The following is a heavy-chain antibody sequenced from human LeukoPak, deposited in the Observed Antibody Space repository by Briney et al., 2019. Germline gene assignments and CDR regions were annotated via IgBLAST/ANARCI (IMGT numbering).Heavy chain of an antibody. V-gene: IGHV3-21*01. Sequence: GGSLRLSCAASGFTFSSYSMNWVRQAPGKGLESVSSISSSSSYIYYADSVKGRFTISRDNAKNSLYLQMNSLRAEDTAVYYCARDGVGIAVAGTDYWGQGTLVTVSS. J-gene: IGHJ4*02. CDR1: GFTFSSYS. CDR3: ARDGVGIAVAGTDY. CDR2: ISSSSSYI. D-gene: IGHD6-19*01.